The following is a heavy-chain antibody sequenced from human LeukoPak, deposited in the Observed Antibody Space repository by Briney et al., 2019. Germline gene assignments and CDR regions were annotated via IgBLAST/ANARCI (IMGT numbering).Heavy chain of an antibody. J-gene: IGHJ3*01. V-gene: IGHV1-2*02. CDR2: INPNSGGT. Sequence: ASVKLSCTTSGFAFTTYYIHLVRQAPGQAPEWMGWINPNSGGTKYAQRFRDRIIMTRATSITTDYMELMRLTSDDPAMYYCARDRAQVGTMVDVFDFWGQGTMVTV. CDR1: GFAFTTYY. D-gene: IGHD5-12*01. CDR3: ARDRAQVGTMVDVFDF.